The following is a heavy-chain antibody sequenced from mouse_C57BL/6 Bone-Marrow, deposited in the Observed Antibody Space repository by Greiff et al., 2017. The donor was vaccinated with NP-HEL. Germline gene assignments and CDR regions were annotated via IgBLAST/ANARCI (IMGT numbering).Heavy chain of an antibody. J-gene: IGHJ4*01. CDR2: ISYDGSN. D-gene: IGHD3-2*02. Sequence: EVQRVESGPGLVKPSQSLSLTCSVTGYSITSGYYWNWIRQFPGNKLEWMGYISYDGSNNYNPSLKNRISITRDTSKNQFFLKLNSVTTEDTATYYCARDRGYVAMDYWGQGTSVTVSS. CDR1: GYSITSGYY. V-gene: IGHV3-6*01. CDR3: ARDRGYVAMDY.